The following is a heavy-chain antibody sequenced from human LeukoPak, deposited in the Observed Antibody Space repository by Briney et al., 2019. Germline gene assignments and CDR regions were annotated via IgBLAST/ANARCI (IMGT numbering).Heavy chain of an antibody. Sequence: SETLSLTCTVSGYSISSGYYWNWIRQPPGKGLEWIGEINHSGITHYNPSLKSRVTISVDTSKNQFSLKLSSVTAADTAVYYCAITRGYSYGYGSWGQGTLVTVSS. CDR2: INHSGIT. J-gene: IGHJ5*02. CDR1: GYSISSGYY. CDR3: AITRGYSYGYGS. D-gene: IGHD5-18*01. V-gene: IGHV4-38-2*02.